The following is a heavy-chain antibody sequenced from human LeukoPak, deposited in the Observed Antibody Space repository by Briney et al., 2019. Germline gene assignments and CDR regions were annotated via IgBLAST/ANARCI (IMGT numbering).Heavy chain of an antibody. J-gene: IGHJ4*02. D-gene: IGHD5-12*01. CDR1: GFRFSNYA. CDR3: AKGAYDYIEMGFIDY. Sequence: GGSLRLSCAASGFRFSNYAMNWVRQAPGKGLEWVSLIIGSSGDTFYADSVKGRFTISRDNSKNTLFLQMNSLRAEDTALYYCAKGAYDYIEMGFIDYWGQGTLVTVSS. V-gene: IGHV3-23*01. CDR2: IIGSSGDT.